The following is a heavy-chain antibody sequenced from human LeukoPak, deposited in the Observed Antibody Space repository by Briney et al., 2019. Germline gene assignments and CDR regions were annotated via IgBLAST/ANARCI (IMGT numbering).Heavy chain of an antibody. CDR1: GYIFNRFW. D-gene: IGHD5-18*01. V-gene: IGHV5-51*01. CDR3: AIHKYNTGGLDP. CDR2: IYPGDSDT. Sequence: GESLKISCKGSGYIFNRFWIAWMRQMPGKGLEWMGIIYPGDSDTIYSPSFQGQVTISADKSINSAYLQWSTLTSRDTLMYSCAIHKYNTGGLDPWGQGTLVTVSS. J-gene: IGHJ5*02.